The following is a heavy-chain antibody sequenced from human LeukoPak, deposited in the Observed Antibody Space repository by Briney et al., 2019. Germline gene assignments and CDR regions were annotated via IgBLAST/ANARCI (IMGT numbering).Heavy chain of an antibody. CDR3: TRAGPREYSGCDL. CDR2: LYPSGST. D-gene: IGHD5-12*01. V-gene: IGHV4-4*07. CDR1: GGXINSGY. J-gene: IGHJ3*01. Sequence: SETLSLTCSVSGGXINSGYWSWIRQPPGKGLQWIGLLYPSGSTKYNPSLKSRVTLSVDTSKNQFSLRLTSVTAADTAVYYCTRAGPREYSGCDLWGQGTMVTVSS.